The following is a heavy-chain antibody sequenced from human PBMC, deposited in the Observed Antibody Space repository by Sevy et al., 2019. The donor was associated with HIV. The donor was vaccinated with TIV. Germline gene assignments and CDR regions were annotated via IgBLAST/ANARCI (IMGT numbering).Heavy chain of an antibody. CDR3: ATGPMGWKSFQNYYSGMDV. CDR1: GYTYSEHS. CDR2: ITVYNGRT. J-gene: IGHJ6*02. Sequence: ASVKVSCKASGYTYSEHSITWVRQTPGQGLEWMGWITVYNGRTYYAQSFQDRVTMTTDTSTSTAYMELRSLRSDDTAVYYCATGPMGWKSFQNYYSGMDVWGQGTTVTVSS. V-gene: IGHV1-18*01. D-gene: IGHD1-1*01.